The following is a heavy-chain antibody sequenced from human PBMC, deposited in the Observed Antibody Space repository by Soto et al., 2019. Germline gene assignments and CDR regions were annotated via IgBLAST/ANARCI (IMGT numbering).Heavy chain of an antibody. CDR1: GGTFSSYG. D-gene: IGHD2-2*01. CDR3: ARAFRYCSSTTCYAAFDI. J-gene: IGHJ3*02. CDR2: ISTYNGKT. Sequence: ASVKVSCKASGGTFSSYGISWVRQAPGQGLEWMGWISTYNGKTNYAHKFQDRVTMTKGTSTSTAYMELRSLRSDDTAVYYCARAFRYCSSTTCYAAFDIWGQGAMVTVSS. V-gene: IGHV1-18*01.